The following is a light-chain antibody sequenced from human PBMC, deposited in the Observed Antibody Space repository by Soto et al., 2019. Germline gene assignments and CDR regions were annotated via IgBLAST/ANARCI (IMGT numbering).Light chain of an antibody. CDR1: CSDIGGYNY. Sequence: QSALTQPPSASGSPGQSVTISCTGTCSDIGGYNYVSWYQQHPGKAPKLMIYEVTKRPSGVPDRFSASRSGNTASLTVSGLQAEDEDDYYCSSFTGSNNLYVFGTGTKLTVL. V-gene: IGLV2-8*01. CDR2: EVT. CDR3: SSFTGSNNLYV. J-gene: IGLJ1*01.